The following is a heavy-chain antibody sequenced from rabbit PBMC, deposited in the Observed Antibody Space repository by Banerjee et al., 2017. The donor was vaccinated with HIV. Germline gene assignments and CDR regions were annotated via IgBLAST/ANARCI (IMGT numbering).Heavy chain of an antibody. CDR3: VRGDSDNNDWAL. Sequence: QEQLEESGGDLVKPEGSLTLTCTASGFSFSRSYWICWVRQAPGKGLEWIACIYGDSGGGAYSASWAKGRFTISRTSSTTVALQMTSLTAADTATYFCVRGDSDNNDWALWGQGTLVTVS. D-gene: IGHD1-1*01. J-gene: IGHJ6*01. CDR1: GFSFSRSYW. CDR2: IYGDSGGGA. V-gene: IGHV1S45*01.